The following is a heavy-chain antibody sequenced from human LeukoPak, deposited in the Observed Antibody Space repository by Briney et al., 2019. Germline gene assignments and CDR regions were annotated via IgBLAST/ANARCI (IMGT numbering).Heavy chain of an antibody. Sequence: PGGSLRLSCAASGFSFSDAALHWVRQASGKGLEWVGRIRSRTSDYATAYAASVKGRFTISRDDSKNTAYLQMNSLRTEDTAVYFCTRHLIDYWGRGTLVTVSS. CDR2: IRSRTSDYAT. J-gene: IGHJ4*02. V-gene: IGHV3-73*01. CDR1: GFSFSDAA. CDR3: TRHLIDY.